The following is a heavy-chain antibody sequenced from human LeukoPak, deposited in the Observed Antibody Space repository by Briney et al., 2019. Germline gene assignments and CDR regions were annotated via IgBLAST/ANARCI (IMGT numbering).Heavy chain of an antibody. CDR2: INPSGGST. V-gene: IGHV1-46*01. J-gene: IGHJ4*02. Sequence: ASVKVSCKASGYTFTSYYMHWVRQAPGQGLEWMGIINPSGGSTGYAQKFQDRVTMTRDMSTSTVYMELSSLRSEDTAVYYCARGLEQWPSPFDYWGQGTLVTVSS. CDR1: GYTFTSYY. D-gene: IGHD1/OR15-1a*01. CDR3: ARGLEQWPSPFDY.